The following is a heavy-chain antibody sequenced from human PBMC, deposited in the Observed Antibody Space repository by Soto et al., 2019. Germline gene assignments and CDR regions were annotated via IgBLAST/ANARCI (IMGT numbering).Heavy chain of an antibody. Sequence: ESLKISCKGFGYNFSNYWIGWVRQMPGKGLEWMGIIYPGDSDTRYSPSFQGQVTISADKSISTAYMQWSSLKASDTAMYYCARLSYSNYVAAFDIWGQGTMVTVSS. J-gene: IGHJ3*02. CDR1: GYNFSNYW. CDR3: ARLSYSNYVAAFDI. CDR2: IYPGDSDT. D-gene: IGHD4-4*01. V-gene: IGHV5-51*01.